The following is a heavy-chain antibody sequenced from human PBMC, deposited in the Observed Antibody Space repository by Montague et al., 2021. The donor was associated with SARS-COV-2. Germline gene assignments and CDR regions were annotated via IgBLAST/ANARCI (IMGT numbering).Heavy chain of an antibody. Sequence: SETLSLTCSVSGGSISSSSHYWGWIRQSPGKGLEWIGSIYYSGSTYYNPSLKSRVTISVDTSKEQFSLKVTPVTAADTAVYYCARQAQLFHRATDYYDMDVWGQGTTVTVSS. J-gene: IGHJ6*02. D-gene: IGHD1-1*01. CDR3: ARQAQLFHRATDYYDMDV. CDR1: GGSISSSSHY. CDR2: IYYSGST. V-gene: IGHV4-39*01.